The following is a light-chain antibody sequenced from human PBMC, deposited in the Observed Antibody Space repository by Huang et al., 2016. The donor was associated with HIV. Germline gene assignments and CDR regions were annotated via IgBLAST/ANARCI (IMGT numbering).Light chain of an antibody. CDR2: AAS. J-gene: IGKJ4*01. CDR3: QQSYSMPLT. V-gene: IGKV1-39*01. CDR1: QSISSY. Sequence: DIQMTQSPSSLSASVGDRVTITCRASQSISSYLNWYQQKPGKAPKLLIYAASRLQSGVPSRFSGSGSGTDFTLTISSLQPEDFETYYCQQSYSMPLTFGGGTKVEIK.